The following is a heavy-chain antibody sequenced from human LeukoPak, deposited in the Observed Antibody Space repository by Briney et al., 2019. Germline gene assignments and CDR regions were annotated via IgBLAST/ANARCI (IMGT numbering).Heavy chain of an antibody. J-gene: IGHJ4*02. Sequence: GGSLRLSCAASGFTFSGYNMNWVRRAPGKGLEWVSSISSSSSYIYYADSVKGRFTISRDNAKNSLYLQMNSLRAEDTAVYYCARDHGSDFDYWGQGTLVTVSS. V-gene: IGHV3-21*06. CDR2: ISSSSSYI. CDR3: ARDHGSDFDY. CDR1: GFTFSGYN.